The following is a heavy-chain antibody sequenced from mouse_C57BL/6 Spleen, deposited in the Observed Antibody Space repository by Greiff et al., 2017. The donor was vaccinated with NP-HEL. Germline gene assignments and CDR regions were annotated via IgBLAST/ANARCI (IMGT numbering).Heavy chain of an antibody. J-gene: IGHJ2*01. CDR2: INYDGSST. D-gene: IGHD2-4*01. V-gene: IGHV5-16*01. CDR1: GFTFSDYY. CDR3: ARSYDYGYFDY. Sequence: EVKLVESEGGLVQPGSSMKLSCTASGFTFSDYYMAWVRQVPEKGLDWVANINYDGSSTYYLDSLKSRFIISRENAKNILYLQMSSLKSEDTATYYCARSYDYGYFDYWGQGTTLTVSS.